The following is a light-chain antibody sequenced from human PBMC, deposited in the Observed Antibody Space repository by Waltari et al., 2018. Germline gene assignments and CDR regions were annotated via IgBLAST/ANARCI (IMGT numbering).Light chain of an antibody. CDR2: SAS. Sequence: DIQLTQSPSSLSASVGDSVTFTCRASQSISTYLNWYQQTPGKAPNLLIYSASTLQSGVPSRFSGGGSGTDFTLTISSLQPEDFATYFFQQSSRTPYTFGQGTKLEIK. V-gene: IGKV1-39*01. CDR3: QQSSRTPYT. CDR1: QSISTY. J-gene: IGKJ2*01.